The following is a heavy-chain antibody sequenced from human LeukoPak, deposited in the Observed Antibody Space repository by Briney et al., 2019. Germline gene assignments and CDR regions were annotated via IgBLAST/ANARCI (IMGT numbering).Heavy chain of an antibody. Sequence: ASVKVSCKASGYSFTGYDINWVRQATGQGLEWMGWMNPNSGNTGYAQKFQGRVTMTRNTSISTAYMELSSLRSEDTAVYYCARVKGRGYSYGFGYWGQGTLVTVSS. V-gene: IGHV1-8*01. CDR3: ARVKGRGYSYGFGY. CDR2: MNPNSGNT. D-gene: IGHD5-18*01. J-gene: IGHJ4*02. CDR1: GYSFTGYD.